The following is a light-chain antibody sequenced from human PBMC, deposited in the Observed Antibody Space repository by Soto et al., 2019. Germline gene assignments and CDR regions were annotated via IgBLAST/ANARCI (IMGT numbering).Light chain of an antibody. CDR3: MQALQIPST. V-gene: IGKV2-28*01. Sequence: DFVMTQSQLSLPVTPGEPASISCRSSQSLLHSNVYNYLHWYLQKPGQSPQLLIYLGSNRASGVPDRFSGSGSGTDFTLKISRVEAEDVGVYYCMQALQIPSTFGQGTKVDIK. CDR2: LGS. J-gene: IGKJ1*01. CDR1: QSLLHSNVYNY.